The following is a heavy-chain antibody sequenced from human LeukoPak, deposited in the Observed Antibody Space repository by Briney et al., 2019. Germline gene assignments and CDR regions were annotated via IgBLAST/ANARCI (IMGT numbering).Heavy chain of an antibody. CDR2: INPSGGST. CDR3: ARVVGAHDAFDI. Sequence: ASVKVSCKASGYTFTSYYMHWVRQAPGLGLEWMGIINPSGGSTSYAQKFQGRVTMTRDTSTSTVYMELSSLRSEDTAVYYCARVVGAHDAFDIWGQGTMVTVSS. CDR1: GYTFTSYY. V-gene: IGHV1-46*01. J-gene: IGHJ3*02. D-gene: IGHD1-26*01.